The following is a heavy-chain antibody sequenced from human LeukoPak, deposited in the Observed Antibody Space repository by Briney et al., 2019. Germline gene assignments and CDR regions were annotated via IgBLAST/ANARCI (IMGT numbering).Heavy chain of an antibody. J-gene: IGHJ3*02. CDR2: INTYNGNT. D-gene: IGHD6-6*01. V-gene: IGHV1-18*01. Sequence: GASVTVSCKASGYSFTSNAISWVRQAPGQGFEWMGWINTYNGNTNYAQKLQGRVTVTIDTSTSTAYMELRSLRSDDTAVFYCARGISRLPSAPFDIWGQGTLVTVSS. CDR3: ARGISRLPSAPFDI. CDR1: GYSFTSNA.